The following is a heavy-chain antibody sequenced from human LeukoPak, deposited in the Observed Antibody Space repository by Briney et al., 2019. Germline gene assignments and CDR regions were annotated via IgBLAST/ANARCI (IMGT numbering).Heavy chain of an antibody. CDR2: IRSKGYGGTT. CDR1: GFTFGDYA. Sequence: GGSLSLSCTASGFTFGDYAITWFRQAPGKGLEWLGFIRSKGYGGTTENAASVKGRFTISRDDSKSIAYLQMNSLKTEDTAVYYCARDILSAGSPTPPFDYWGQGTLVTVSS. V-gene: IGHV3-49*03. CDR3: ARDILSAGSPTPPFDY. J-gene: IGHJ4*02. D-gene: IGHD2-15*01.